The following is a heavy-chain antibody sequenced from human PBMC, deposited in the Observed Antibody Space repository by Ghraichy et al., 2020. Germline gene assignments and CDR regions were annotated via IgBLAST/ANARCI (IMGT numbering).Heavy chain of an antibody. Sequence: LSLTCAASGFTFSADWMSWVRQAPGKGLEWVASINQDGSEKYYMGSVMGRFTISRDNAKNSLFLQMSSLTAEDTAVYYCAYGAYSLDYWGQGTLVPASS. J-gene: IGHJ4*02. CDR3: AYGAYSLDY. CDR1: GFTFSADW. D-gene: IGHD5-12*01. V-gene: IGHV3-7*01. CDR2: INQDGSEK.